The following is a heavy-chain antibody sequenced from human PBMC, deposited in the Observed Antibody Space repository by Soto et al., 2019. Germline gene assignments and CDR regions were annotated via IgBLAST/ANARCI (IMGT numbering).Heavy chain of an antibody. CDR2: ISGSGGST. J-gene: IGHJ6*03. D-gene: IGHD3-10*01. V-gene: IGHV3-23*01. Sequence: GGSLRLSCAASGFTFSSYAMSWVRQAPGKGLEWVSAISGSGGSTYYADSVKGRFTISRENSKNTLYLQMNSLRAEDTAVYYCAKGGQSNSSSSLVTMVRGASAPQYYYYYMDVWGKGTTVTVSS. CDR3: AKGGQSNSSSSLVTMVRGASAPQYYYYYMDV. CDR1: GFTFSSYA.